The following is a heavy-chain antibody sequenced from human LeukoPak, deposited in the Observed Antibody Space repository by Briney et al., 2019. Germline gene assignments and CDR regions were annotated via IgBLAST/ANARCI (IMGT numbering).Heavy chain of an antibody. CDR1: GGSFSGYY. D-gene: IGHD6-13*01. J-gene: IGHJ4*02. CDR2: INHSGST. V-gene: IGHV4-34*01. CDR3: ASLMLIAAGYDY. Sequence: SETLSLTCAVYGGSFSGYYWSWLRQPPGKGLEWIGEINHSGSTTYNPSLKSRVTISIDTSKNQFSLSLISVTAADTAVYYCASLMLIAAGYDYWGQGNLVTVSS.